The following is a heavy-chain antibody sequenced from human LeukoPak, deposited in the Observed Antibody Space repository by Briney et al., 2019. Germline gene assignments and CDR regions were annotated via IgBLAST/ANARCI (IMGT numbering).Heavy chain of an antibody. CDR1: GFTFSSYG. CDR3: VRAEYQRHSDY. J-gene: IGHJ4*02. V-gene: IGHV3-64*01. CDR2: ISSNGVST. D-gene: IGHD2-2*01. Sequence: GGSLRLSCAASGFTFSSYGMYWVRQAPGKGLEYVSAISSNGVSTYCATSVRGRFTISRDNSKNTLFLQMGSLRAEDMAVYYCVRAEYQRHSDYWGQGTLVTVSS.